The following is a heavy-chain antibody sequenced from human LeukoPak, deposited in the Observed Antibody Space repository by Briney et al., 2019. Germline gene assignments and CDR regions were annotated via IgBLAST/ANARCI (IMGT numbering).Heavy chain of an antibody. D-gene: IGHD3-22*01. CDR2: ISGSGGST. Sequence: PGGSLRLSCAASGFTVSSNYMSWVRQAPGKGLEWVSAISGSGGSTYYADSVKGRFTISRDNSKNTLYLQMNSLRAEDTAVYYCARDDSSGYPHYWGQGTLVTVSS. V-gene: IGHV3-66*01. J-gene: IGHJ4*02. CDR3: ARDDSSGYPHY. CDR1: GFTVSSNY.